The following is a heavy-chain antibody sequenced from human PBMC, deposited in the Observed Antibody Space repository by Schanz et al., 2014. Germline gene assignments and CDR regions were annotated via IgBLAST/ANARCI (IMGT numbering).Heavy chain of an antibody. Sequence: VQLLQSGGALVQPGGSLRLSCSASGFTFSTYAMSWARQTPGEGLEWVSSITTGGNTYYRDSVKGRFIVSRDNSKNTLYLQMNSLSAEDTAVYYCAKRNHDMQSLPLDYWGQGTLVIVSS. CDR2: ITTGGNT. V-gene: IGHV3-23*01. J-gene: IGHJ4*02. CDR3: AKRNHDMQSLPLDY. CDR1: GFTFSTYA. D-gene: IGHD3-9*01.